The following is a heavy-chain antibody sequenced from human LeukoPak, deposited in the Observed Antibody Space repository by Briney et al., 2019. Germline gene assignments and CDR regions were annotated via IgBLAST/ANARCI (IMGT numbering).Heavy chain of an antibody. D-gene: IGHD2-15*01. CDR2: IYYSGST. Sequence: SQTLSLTCTVSGGSISSGGYYWSWIRQHPGKGLEWIGYIYYSGSTYYNPSLKSRVTISVDTSKNQFSLKLSSVTAADTAVYYCARSGCSGGSCYDYWGQGTLVTVSP. CDR1: GGSISSGGYY. J-gene: IGHJ4*02. CDR3: ARSGCSGGSCYDY. V-gene: IGHV4-31*03.